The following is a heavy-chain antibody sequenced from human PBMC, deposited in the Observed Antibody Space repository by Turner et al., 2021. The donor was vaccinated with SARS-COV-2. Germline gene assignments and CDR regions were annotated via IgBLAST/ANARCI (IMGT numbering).Heavy chain of an antibody. Sequence: HVVLQESGPGLLEPSETLSLPCTVSGGSISGYYWRWLRQPAGKELQWIGHFDSSGRTTDNPSRQTRHSMSVDTTRNEVSLRLTAVTAADTAVYYCAREQYCAGNCYPHFDSWGQGTRVIVSS. CDR3: AREQYCAGNCYPHFDS. D-gene: IGHD2-21*02. J-gene: IGHJ4*02. V-gene: IGHV4-4*07. CDR1: GGSISGYY. CDR2: FDSSGRT.